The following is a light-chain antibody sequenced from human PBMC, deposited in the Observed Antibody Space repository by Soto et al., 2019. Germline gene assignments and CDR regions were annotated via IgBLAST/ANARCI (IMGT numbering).Light chain of an antibody. CDR3: QQSYRPSYS. V-gene: IGKV1-39*01. CDR2: DAS. CDR1: QSINTF. J-gene: IGKJ2*01. Sequence: DIQMTQSPSSLSASVGDRVTITCRASQSINTFLNWYQQKPGKAPKLLIYDASSLQTGVPLRISGTGSGTDFSLTIDSLQPEDFATYYCQQSYRPSYSFGQGTKVEIK.